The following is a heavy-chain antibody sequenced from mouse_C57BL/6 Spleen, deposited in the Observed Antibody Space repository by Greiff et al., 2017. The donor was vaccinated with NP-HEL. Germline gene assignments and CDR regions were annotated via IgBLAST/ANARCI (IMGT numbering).Heavy chain of an antibody. CDR3: TTNHYEGFAY. CDR2: IDPENGDT. V-gene: IGHV14-4*01. CDR1: GFNIKDDY. J-gene: IGHJ3*01. Sequence: EVQLQQSGAELVRPGASVKLSCTASGFNIKDDYMHWVKQRPEQGLEWIGWIDPENGDTEYASKFQGKATITADTSSNTAYLQLSSLTSEDTAVYYCTTNHYEGFAYWGQGTLVTVSA. D-gene: IGHD2-4*01.